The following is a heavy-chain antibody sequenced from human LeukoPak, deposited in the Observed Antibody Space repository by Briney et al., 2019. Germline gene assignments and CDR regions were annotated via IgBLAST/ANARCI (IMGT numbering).Heavy chain of an antibody. V-gene: IGHV4-59*01. J-gene: IGHJ5*02. D-gene: IGHD3-22*01. CDR1: GGSITNYF. CDR3: ARAEIVEHDYYDSQLPMGXDX. Sequence: SETLSLTCSVSGGSITNYFWSWIRQPPGKGLEWIGYILYSGSTKYNPSLKSRVTMSADTSKNQFSLKLSSVTAADTAVYYCARAEIVEHDYYDSQLPMGXDXWGXXTLXTVS. CDR2: ILYSGST.